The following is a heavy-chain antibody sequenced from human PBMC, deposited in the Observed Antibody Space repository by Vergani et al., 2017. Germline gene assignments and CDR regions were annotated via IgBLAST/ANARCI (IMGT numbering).Heavy chain of an antibody. CDR2: IIPISGTT. V-gene: IGHV1-69*18. Sequence: QVQLVQSGAEVMQPGSSVKVSCKASGATFSTYTMNWVRQAPGQGLEWMGNIIPISGTTNYAQKFQGRVTITADESTSTAYMEVNRLRSEDTAMYYCASRSTLLYRGQGTLVTVSS. CDR3: ASRSTLLY. J-gene: IGHJ4*02. D-gene: IGHD2/OR15-2a*01. CDR1: GATFSTYT.